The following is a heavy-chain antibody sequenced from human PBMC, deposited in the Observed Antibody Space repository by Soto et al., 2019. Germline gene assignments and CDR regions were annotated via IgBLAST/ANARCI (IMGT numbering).Heavy chain of an antibody. CDR2: IYWDDDK. CDR3: AHRVRRTVFGLVTTTAIYFDF. D-gene: IGHD3-3*01. J-gene: IGHJ4*02. V-gene: IGHV2-5*02. Sequence: QITLNESGPTVVRPTETLTLTCRFSGFSLTTSGVGVGWIRQSPGKAPEWLALIYWDDDKRYSASLKSRLTITKDTSKNHVVLTVSDLDPTDTATYYCAHRVRRTVFGLVTTTAIYFDFWGQGAPGAVSS. CDR1: GFSLTTSGVG.